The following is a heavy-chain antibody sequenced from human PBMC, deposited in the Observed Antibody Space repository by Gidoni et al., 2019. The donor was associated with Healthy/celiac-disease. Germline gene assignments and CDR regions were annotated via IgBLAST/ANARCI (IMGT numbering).Heavy chain of an antibody. V-gene: IGHV4-34*01. D-gene: IGHD6-13*01. Sequence: QVQLQQWGAGLLKPSETLSLTCAVYGGSFSGYYWSWIRQPPGKGLEWIGEINHSGSTNYNPSLKSRVTISVDTSKNQFSLKLSSVTAADTAVYYCARGIAAAGTLGYWYFDLWGRGTLVTVSS. CDR2: INHSGST. J-gene: IGHJ2*01. CDR1: GGSFSGYY. CDR3: ARGIAAAGTLGYWYFDL.